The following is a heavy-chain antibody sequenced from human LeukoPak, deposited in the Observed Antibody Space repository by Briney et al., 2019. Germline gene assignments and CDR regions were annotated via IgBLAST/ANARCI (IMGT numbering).Heavy chain of an antibody. V-gene: IGHV3-73*01. CDR2: IRSKANSYAT. D-gene: IGHD2-8*01. CDR1: GFTFSGSA. J-gene: IGHJ4*02. CDR3: TSIMVATDY. Sequence: PGGSLRLACAASGFTFSGSAMHWVRQASGKGLEWVGRIRSKANSYATAYAASVKGRFTISRDDSKNTAYLQMNSLKTEDTAVYYCTSIMVATDYWGQGTLVTVSS.